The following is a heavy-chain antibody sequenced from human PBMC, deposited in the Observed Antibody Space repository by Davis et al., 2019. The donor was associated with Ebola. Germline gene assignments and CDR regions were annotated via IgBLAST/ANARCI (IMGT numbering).Heavy chain of an antibody. D-gene: IGHD3-10*01. J-gene: IGHJ4*02. Sequence: ASVTVSRKASRYIFNNYAISWLRQPPGHGLEWLGWINLYNYNTKYPPNLQGRVSKTADNSTSTAYMELRSLTSDDTAIYYCARLPVYSGSYYSFDYWGQGTLVTVSS. CDR2: INLYNYNT. CDR3: ARLPVYSGSYYSFDY. CDR1: RYIFNNYA. V-gene: IGHV1-18*01.